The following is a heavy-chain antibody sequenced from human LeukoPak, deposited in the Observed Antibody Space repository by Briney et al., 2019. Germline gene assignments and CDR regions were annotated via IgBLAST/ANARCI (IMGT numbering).Heavy chain of an antibody. CDR3: ARLGATWFTDY. CDR2: ISSSSSYI. V-gene: IGHV3-21*01. Sequence: GGSLRLPCAASGFTFSSYSMNWVRQAPGKGLEWVSSISSSSSYIYYADSVKGRFTISRDNAKNSLYLQMNSLRAEDTAVYYCARLGATWFTDYWGQGTLVTVSS. J-gene: IGHJ4*02. CDR1: GFTFSSYS. D-gene: IGHD1-26*01.